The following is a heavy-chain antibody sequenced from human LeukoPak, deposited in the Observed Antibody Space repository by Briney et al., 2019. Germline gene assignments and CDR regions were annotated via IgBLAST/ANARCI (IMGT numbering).Heavy chain of an antibody. Sequence: TSQTLSLTCTVSGGSISSGGYYWSWIRQHPGKGLEWIGYIYYSGSTYYNPSLKSRVTISVDTSKNQFSLKLSSVTAADTAVYYCARDSGYHDSSGYSYYFDYWGQGTLVTVSS. CDR1: GGSISSGGYY. J-gene: IGHJ4*02. D-gene: IGHD3-22*01. V-gene: IGHV4-31*03. CDR2: IYYSGST. CDR3: ARDSGYHDSSGYSYYFDY.